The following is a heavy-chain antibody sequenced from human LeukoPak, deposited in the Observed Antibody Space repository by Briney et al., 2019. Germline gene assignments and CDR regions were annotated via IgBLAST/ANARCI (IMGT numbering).Heavy chain of an antibody. J-gene: IGHJ4*02. D-gene: IGHD4-11*01. CDR1: GFTFSSFA. CDR3: TKVGVYSNFYFDY. V-gene: IGHV3-23*01. CDR2: ISGSGGST. Sequence: PGGSLRLSCAASGFTFSSFAMSWVRQAPGKGLEWVSGISGSGGSTYYADSVKGRFTLSRDNSKNTLYLQMNSLRAEDTAVYYCTKVGVYSNFYFDYRGQGILVTVSS.